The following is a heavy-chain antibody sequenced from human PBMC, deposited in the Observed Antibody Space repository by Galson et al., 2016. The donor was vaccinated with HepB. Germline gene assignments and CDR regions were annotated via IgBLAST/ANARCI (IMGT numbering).Heavy chain of an antibody. CDR3: VKDFYGSGSYFSVGHDH. CDR2: IKGGGASP. Sequence: SLRLSCAASGFNFGNYAMNWVRQAPGKGPEWVSSIKGGGASPKYADSVTGRFNISRDNTHNTLHLQVNSLRAEDTAVYYCVKDFYGSGSYFSVGHDHWGQGTLVTVSS. CDR1: GFNFGNYA. D-gene: IGHD3-10*01. J-gene: IGHJ4*02. V-gene: IGHV3-23*01.